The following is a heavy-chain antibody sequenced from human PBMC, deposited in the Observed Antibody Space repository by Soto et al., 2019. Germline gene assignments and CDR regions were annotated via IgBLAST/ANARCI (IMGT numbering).Heavy chain of an antibody. D-gene: IGHD6-25*01. CDR1: GFSLTTSGVG. V-gene: IGHV2-5*02. CDR3: AHTSAPRLVDV. Sequence: QITLMESGPTLVKPTQTLTLTCTFSGFSLTTSGVGVGWIRQPPGKALEWLALIYWDDDKRYSPSLKSRLTXTXXTSKNPVVLTMTNMDPVDTATYYCAHTSAPRLVDVWGRGTTVTVSS. J-gene: IGHJ6*02. CDR2: IYWDDDK.